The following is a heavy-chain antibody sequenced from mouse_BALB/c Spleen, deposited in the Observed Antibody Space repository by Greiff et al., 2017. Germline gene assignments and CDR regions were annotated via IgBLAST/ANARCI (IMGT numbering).Heavy chain of an antibody. D-gene: IGHD1-1*01. V-gene: IGHV1-9*01. CDR1: GYTFSSYW. CDR3: ARPAPYYGRRDYAMDY. CDR2: ILPGSGST. Sequence: QVQLQQSGAELMKPGASVKISCKATGYTFSSYWIEWVKQRPGHGLEWIGEILPGSGSTNYNEKCKGKATFTADTSSNTAYMQLSSLTSEDSAVYYCARPAPYYGRRDYAMDYWGQGTSVTVSS. J-gene: IGHJ4*01.